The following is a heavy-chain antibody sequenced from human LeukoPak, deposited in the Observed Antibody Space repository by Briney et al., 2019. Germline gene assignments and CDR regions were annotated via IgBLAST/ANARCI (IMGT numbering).Heavy chain of an antibody. J-gene: IGHJ6*03. CDR2: IIPIFGTA. V-gene: IGHV1-69*06. Sequence: SVKVSCKASGGTFSSYAISWVRQAPGQGLEWMGGIIPIFGTANYAQKFQGRVTITADKSTSTAYMELSSLRSGDTAVYYCARCSGGSCYHYYYMDVWGKGTTVTVSS. CDR3: ARCSGGSCYHYYYMDV. CDR1: GGTFSSYA. D-gene: IGHD2-15*01.